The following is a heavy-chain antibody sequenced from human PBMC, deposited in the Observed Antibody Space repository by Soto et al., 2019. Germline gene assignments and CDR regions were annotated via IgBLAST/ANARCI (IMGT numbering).Heavy chain of an antibody. CDR3: VRPLGGSSYYFEY. J-gene: IGHJ4*02. D-gene: IGHD3-10*01. CDR2: IYYTGSA. CDR1: GGSISSTTYY. V-gene: IGHV4-39*01. Sequence: PSETLSLTCIVSGGSISSTTYYWGWIRQPPGKGLEWIGVIYYTGSAYYSPSLKSRVTMSVDTSKNQFSPKLSSVTAADTAVYYCVRPLGGSSYYFEYWGQGTLVTVSS.